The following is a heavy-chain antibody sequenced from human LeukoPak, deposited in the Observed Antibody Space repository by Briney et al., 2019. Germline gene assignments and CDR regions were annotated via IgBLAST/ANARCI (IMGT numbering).Heavy chain of an antibody. Sequence: GGSLRLSCAASGFTFSSYGMSWVRQAPGKGLEWVSVIHFGGSTNYADSVKGRFIISRDNSKNTLYLQMSSLRAEDTAMYYCSGYYHGFPYWGQGTLVTVSS. V-gene: IGHV3-66*01. D-gene: IGHD3-10*01. J-gene: IGHJ4*02. CDR1: GFTFSSYG. CDR3: SGYYHGFPY. CDR2: IHFGGST.